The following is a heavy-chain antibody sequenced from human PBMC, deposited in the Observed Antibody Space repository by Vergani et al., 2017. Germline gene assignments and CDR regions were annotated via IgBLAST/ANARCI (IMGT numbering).Heavy chain of an antibody. CDR1: GFTFSSYD. V-gene: IGHV3-13*01. CDR2: IGTAGDT. J-gene: IGHJ2*01. Sequence: EVQLVESGGGLVQPGGSLRLSCAASGFTFSSYDMHWVRQATGKGLEWVSAIGTAGDTYYPGSVKGRFTISRENAKNSLYLQMNSLRAGDTAVYYCARGVITFGGNWYFDLWGRGTLVTVSS. CDR3: ARGVITFGGNWYFDL. D-gene: IGHD3-16*01.